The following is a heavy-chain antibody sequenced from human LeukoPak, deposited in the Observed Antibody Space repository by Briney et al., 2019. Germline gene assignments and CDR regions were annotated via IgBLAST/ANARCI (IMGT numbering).Heavy chain of an antibody. V-gene: IGHV3-30*18. CDR3: AKGGTYYYGSGSPNPLYY. D-gene: IGHD3-10*01. Sequence: GGSLRLSCAASGFTFSSYGMHWVRQAPGKGLEWVAVISYDGSNKYYADSVKGRFTTSRDNSKNTLYLQMNSLRAEDTAVYYCAKGGTYYYGSGSPNPLYYWGQGTLVTVSS. J-gene: IGHJ4*02. CDR2: ISYDGSNK. CDR1: GFTFSSYG.